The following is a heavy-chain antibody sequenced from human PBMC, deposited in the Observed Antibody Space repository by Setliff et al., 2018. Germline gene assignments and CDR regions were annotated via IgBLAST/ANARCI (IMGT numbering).Heavy chain of an antibody. J-gene: IGHJ6*03. Sequence: PGGSLRLSCAASGFNFDVFGMGWVRQAPGMGLEWVASISGSSSDIYYADSVKGRFSISRDNAKNSLYLQMNSLRAEDTALFYCARAVTIFGVVTPIYFYYMDVWGKGTTVTVSS. D-gene: IGHD3-3*01. V-gene: IGHV3-21*01. CDR2: ISGSSSDI. CDR1: GFNFDVFG. CDR3: ARAVTIFGVVTPIYFYYMDV.